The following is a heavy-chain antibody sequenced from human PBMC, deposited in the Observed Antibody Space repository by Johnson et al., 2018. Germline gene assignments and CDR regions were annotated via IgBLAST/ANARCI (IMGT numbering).Heavy chain of an antibody. Sequence: VQLVQCGGGLVQPGGSLRLACAASRFTFSGYAMSWVRQAPGKGREWVSAISGSAGGKYYADSVKGRLTIPRDNSKNTRSVQMNSLRAEDTAVYSCAKDDSSGYYGLTFGAFDIWGQGTMVTVSS. J-gene: IGHJ3*02. CDR2: ISGSAGGK. CDR3: AKDDSSGYYGLTFGAFDI. V-gene: IGHV3-23*04. CDR1: RFTFSGYA. D-gene: IGHD3-22*01.